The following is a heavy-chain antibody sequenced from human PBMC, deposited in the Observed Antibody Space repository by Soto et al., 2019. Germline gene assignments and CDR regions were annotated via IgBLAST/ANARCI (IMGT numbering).Heavy chain of an antibody. D-gene: IGHD1-26*01. CDR1: GFTFSSYA. J-gene: IGHJ4*02. Sequence: GGSLRLSCSSSGFTFSSYALSWVRQAPGRGLEWVSSISPSGDTYYADSVKGRFTLSRDNSKNTVYLQMNSLKVEDTALYFCARSGSYSWLPYWGQGTLVTVSS. CDR3: ARSGSYSWLPY. V-gene: IGHV3-23*01. CDR2: ISPSGDT.